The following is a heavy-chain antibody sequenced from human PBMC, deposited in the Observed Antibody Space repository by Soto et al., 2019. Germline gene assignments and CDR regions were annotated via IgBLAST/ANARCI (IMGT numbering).Heavy chain of an antibody. CDR3: AGGDGVRFVANAYLARH. CDR2: IKSDGSGT. Sequence: EVQLVESGGGSIQPGGSLRLSCVASGFTFSSYWMHWVRQAPGKGLVWVSRIKSDGSGTYYADSVEGRLTISRDNAKNTFYRRRNVLRAGNRALYYCAGGDGVRFVANAYLARHWAREPLVPVSS. CDR1: GFTFSSYW. J-gene: IGHJ4*02. V-gene: IGHV3-74*01. D-gene: IGHD3-16*01.